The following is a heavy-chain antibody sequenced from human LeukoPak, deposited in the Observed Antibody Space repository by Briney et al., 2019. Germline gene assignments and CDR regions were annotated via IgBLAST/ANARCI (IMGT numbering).Heavy chain of an antibody. CDR2: LNPSGGSS. CDR1: GYTVTSYY. D-gene: IGHD3-22*01. CDR3: ARDIKIGGYYDSSGYPLVLFYYYYGMDV. V-gene: IGHV1-46*01. Sequence: ASVKVSCKASGYTVTSYYMHWVRQAPGQGLEWMGILNPSGGSSSYAQKFQGRATLTRATSTSTVYMELSSLRSEDTAVYYCARDIKIGGYYDSSGYPLVLFYYYYGMDVWGQGTTVTVSS. J-gene: IGHJ6*02.